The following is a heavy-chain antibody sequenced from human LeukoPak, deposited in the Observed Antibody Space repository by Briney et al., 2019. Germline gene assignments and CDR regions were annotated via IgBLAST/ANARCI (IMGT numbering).Heavy chain of an antibody. J-gene: IGHJ6*02. CDR1: GVTFSSDG. CDR2: RSYDGSNK. CDR3: ATDLTYYGSGSHDFSGMDV. Sequence: QPGGSLRLSCAASGVTFSSDGMHWVRQAPSKGLELVSVRSYDGSNKYYADSVKERFTISRDNSKNTLYLPMNSLRAEDTAVYYCATDLTYYGSGSHDFSGMDVWGQGTPVTVSS. V-gene: IGHV3-30*03. D-gene: IGHD3-10*01.